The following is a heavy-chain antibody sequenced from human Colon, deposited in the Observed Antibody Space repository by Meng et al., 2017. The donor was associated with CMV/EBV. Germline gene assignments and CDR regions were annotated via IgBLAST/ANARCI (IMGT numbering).Heavy chain of an antibody. CDR3: VRGAWNSRGCFDH. J-gene: IGHJ4*02. CDR1: GYTVSSYG. Sequence: ASAKVSCNASGYTVSSYGISWVRQAPGQGLEWMGCISTSIGNQYAQKFQGRVIMTTDSPTNTAYLEVMSLTFEDTAVYYCVRGAWNSRGCFDHWGQGALVTVSS. CDR2: ISTSIGN. D-gene: IGHD1-7*01. V-gene: IGHV1-18*01.